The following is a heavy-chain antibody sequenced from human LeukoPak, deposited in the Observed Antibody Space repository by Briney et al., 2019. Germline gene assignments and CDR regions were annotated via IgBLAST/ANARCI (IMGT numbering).Heavy chain of an antibody. V-gene: IGHV1-8*01. CDR3: ARLYGSGSYAEGPNDY. CDR2: MNPNSGNT. Sequence: ASVKVSCKASGYTFTSYDINWVRQATGQGLEWMGWMNPNSGNTGYAQKFQGRVTMTRNTSISTAYMELSSLRSEDTAVYYCARLYGSGSYAEGPNDYWGQGTLVTVSS. J-gene: IGHJ4*02. CDR1: GYTFTSYD. D-gene: IGHD3-10*01.